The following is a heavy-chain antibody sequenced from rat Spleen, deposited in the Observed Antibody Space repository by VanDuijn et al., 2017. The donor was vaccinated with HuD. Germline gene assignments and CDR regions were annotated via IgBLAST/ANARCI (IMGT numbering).Heavy chain of an antibody. V-gene: IGHV2-30*01. CDR2: IWSNGST. CDR3: ARTTTVAGVMDA. J-gene: IGHJ4*01. D-gene: IGHD1-3*01. CDR1: GFSLTSYN. Sequence: QVQLKESGPGLVQPSQSLSLTCTVSGFSLTSYNVHWLRQSAGKGLEWMGVIWSNGSTDYNSAIKSRLSISRETSKSQVFLKMNSLQTEDTAMYFCARTTTVAGVMDAWGQGASVTVSS.